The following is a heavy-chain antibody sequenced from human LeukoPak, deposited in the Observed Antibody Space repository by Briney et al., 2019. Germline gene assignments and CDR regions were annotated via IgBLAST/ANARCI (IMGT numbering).Heavy chain of an antibody. J-gene: IGHJ4*02. CDR2: IIPFFGIA. Sequence: ASVKVSCKASGGTFSSYAISWVRQAPGQGLEWMGRIIPFFGIANYAQKFRGRVTITADKSTSTAYMELSSLRSEDTAVYYCARDGGSYNWNYRNYFDYWGQGTLVTVSS. V-gene: IGHV1-69*04. D-gene: IGHD1-7*01. CDR1: GGTFSSYA. CDR3: ARDGGSYNWNYRNYFDY.